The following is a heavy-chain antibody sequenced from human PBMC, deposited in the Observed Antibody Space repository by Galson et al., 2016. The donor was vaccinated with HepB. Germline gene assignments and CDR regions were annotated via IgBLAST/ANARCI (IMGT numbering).Heavy chain of an antibody. CDR3: AKARARGDYTGYLAETDS. J-gene: IGHJ5*01. CDR2: ISWTSHMI. Sequence: SLRLSCAGLGLSFEDYVMHWVRQAPGKGLEWVSGISWTSHMIGYADSVKGRFTISRDNAKNSLYLQMNSLRVEDTGLYYCAKARARGDYTGYLAETDSWGQGALVTVSS. CDR1: GLSFEDYV. D-gene: IGHD5-12*01. V-gene: IGHV3-9*01.